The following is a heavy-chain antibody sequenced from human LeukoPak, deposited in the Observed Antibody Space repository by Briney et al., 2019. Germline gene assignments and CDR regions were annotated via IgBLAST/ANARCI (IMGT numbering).Heavy chain of an antibody. Sequence: LSGGSPRLSCAASGFTFSGSAMHWVRQASGKGLEWVGRIRSKANSYATAYAASVKGRFTISRDDSKNTAYLQMNSLKTEDTAVYYCTGKMAIDDYWGQGTLVTVSS. V-gene: IGHV3-73*01. D-gene: IGHD5-24*01. CDR1: GFTFSGSA. CDR3: TGKMAIDDY. J-gene: IGHJ4*02. CDR2: IRSKANSYAT.